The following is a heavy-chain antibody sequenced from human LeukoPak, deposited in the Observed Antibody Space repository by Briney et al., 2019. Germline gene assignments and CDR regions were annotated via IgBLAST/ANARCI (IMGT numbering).Heavy chain of an antibody. V-gene: IGHV1-2*02. J-gene: IGHJ3*02. CDR1: GYTFTGYY. CDR2: INPNSGGT. CDR3: ARDRAYNWNSYDAFDI. D-gene: IGHD1-7*01. Sequence: GASVKVSCKASGYTFTGYYMHWVRQAPGQGLEWMGWINPNSGGTNYAQKFQGRVTMTRDTSISTAYVELSRLRSDDTAVYYCARDRAYNWNSYDAFDIWGQGTMVTVSS.